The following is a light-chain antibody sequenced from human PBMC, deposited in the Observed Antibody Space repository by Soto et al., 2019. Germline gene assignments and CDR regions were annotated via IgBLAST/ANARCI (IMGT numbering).Light chain of an antibody. Sequence: EIVLTQSPGTLSLSPGERATLSCRASQSISSSFLAWYQKRPGQAPRLLIHGVSSKAAGIPDRFSGSGSGTDFTLTINRLEPEDFALYFCQQYGSSPFPFGPGTQLEIK. CDR2: GVS. CDR3: QQYGSSPFP. V-gene: IGKV3-20*01. J-gene: IGKJ3*01. CDR1: QSISSSF.